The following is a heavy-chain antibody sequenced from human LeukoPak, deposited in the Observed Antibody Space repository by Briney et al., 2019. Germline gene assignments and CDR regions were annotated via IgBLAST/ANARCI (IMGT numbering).Heavy chain of an antibody. D-gene: IGHD3-10*01. CDR1: GYTFTSYG. CDR2: ISAYNGNT. V-gene: IGHV1-18*01. J-gene: IGHJ6*02. Sequence: ASVKVSCKASGYTFTSYGISWVRQAPGQGLEWMGWISAYNGNTNYAQKLRGRVTMTTDTSTSTAYMELRSLRSDDTAVYYCARDQVVRGVIIRYYGMDVWGQGTTVTVSS. CDR3: ARDQVVRGVIIRYYGMDV.